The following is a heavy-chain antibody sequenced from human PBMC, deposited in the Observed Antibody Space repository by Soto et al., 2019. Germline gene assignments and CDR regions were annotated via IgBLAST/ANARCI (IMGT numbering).Heavy chain of an antibody. Sequence: GGSLRLSCAASGFTFSSYAMSWVRQAPGKGLEWVSAISGSGGSTYYADSVKGRFTISRDSSKNTLYLQMNSLRAEDTAVYYCAKVTYYDFLTGYYSSSNFDYWGQGTLVTVSS. V-gene: IGHV3-23*01. CDR3: AKVTYYDFLTGYYSSSNFDY. CDR2: ISGSGGST. CDR1: GFTFSSYA. J-gene: IGHJ4*02. D-gene: IGHD3-9*01.